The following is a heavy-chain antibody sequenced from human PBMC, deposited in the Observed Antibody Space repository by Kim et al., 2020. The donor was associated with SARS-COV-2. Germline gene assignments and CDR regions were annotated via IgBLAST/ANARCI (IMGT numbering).Heavy chain of an antibody. CDR2: INHSGST. J-gene: IGHJ6*02. V-gene: IGHV4-34*01. CDR3: ARGGRDPLCSSTSCYNDPYYYYYGMDV. CDR1: GGSFSGYY. Sequence: SETLSLTCAVYGGSFSGYYWSWIRQPPGKGLEWIGEINHSGSTNYNPSLKSRVTISVDTSKNQFSLKLSSVTAADTAVYYCARGGRDPLCSSTSCYNDPYYYYYGMDVWGQGTTVTVSS. D-gene: IGHD2-2*02.